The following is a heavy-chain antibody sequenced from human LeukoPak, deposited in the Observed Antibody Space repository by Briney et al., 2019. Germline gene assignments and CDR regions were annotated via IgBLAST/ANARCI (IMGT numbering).Heavy chain of an antibody. D-gene: IGHD6-13*01. V-gene: IGHV3-23*01. CDR2: ISGSGGST. J-gene: IGHJ3*02. CDR1: GFTFSSYA. CDR3: ANTISRYSSSWVSAFDI. Sequence: PGRSLRLSCAASGFTFSSYAMSWVRQAPGKGLEWVSAISGSGGSTYYADSVKGRFTISRDNSKNTLYLQMNSLRAEDTAVYYCANTISRYSSSWVSAFDIWGQGTMVTVSS.